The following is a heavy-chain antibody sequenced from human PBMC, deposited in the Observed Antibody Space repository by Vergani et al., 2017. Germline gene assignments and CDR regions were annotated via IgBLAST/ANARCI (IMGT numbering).Heavy chain of an antibody. D-gene: IGHD1-1*01. CDR1: GFTVSSNY. V-gene: IGHV3-53*04. CDR2: IYSGGST. Sequence: EVQLVESGGGLVQPGGSLRLSCAASGFTVSSNYMSWVRQAPGKGLEWVSVIYSGGSTYYADSVKGRFTISRHNSKNTLYLQMNSLRAEDTAVYYCARDRSLTGTTRYYYGMDVWGQGTTVTVSS. CDR3: ARDRSLTGTTRYYYGMDV. J-gene: IGHJ6*02.